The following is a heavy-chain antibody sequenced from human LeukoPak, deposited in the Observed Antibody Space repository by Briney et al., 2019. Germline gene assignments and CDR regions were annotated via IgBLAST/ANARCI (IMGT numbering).Heavy chain of an antibody. V-gene: IGHV3-23*01. J-gene: IGHJ4*02. CDR3: VVAGVRGTPLFDY. D-gene: IGHD6-19*01. CDR1: GFTFSSYA. Sequence: PGGSLRLSCAASGFTFSSYAMSWVRQAPGKGLEWVSAISGSGGSTYYADSVKGRFTISRDNSKNTLYLQMDSLRAEDTVVYYCVVAGVRGTPLFDYWGQGTLVTVSS. CDR2: ISGSGGST.